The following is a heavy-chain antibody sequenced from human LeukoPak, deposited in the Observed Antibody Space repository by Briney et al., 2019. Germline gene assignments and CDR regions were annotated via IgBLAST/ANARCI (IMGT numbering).Heavy chain of an antibody. D-gene: IGHD3-9*01. CDR3: ARDKGIRYFDWSPTPNRAFDI. CDR1: GGTFSSHA. J-gene: IGHJ3*02. Sequence: ASVKVSCKASGGTFSSHAISWVRQAPGQGLEWMGGIIPIFGTANYAQKFQGRVAITADESTSTAYMELSSLRSEDTAVYYCARDKGIRYFDWSPTPNRAFDIWGQGTMVTVSS. CDR2: IIPIFGTA. V-gene: IGHV1-69*13.